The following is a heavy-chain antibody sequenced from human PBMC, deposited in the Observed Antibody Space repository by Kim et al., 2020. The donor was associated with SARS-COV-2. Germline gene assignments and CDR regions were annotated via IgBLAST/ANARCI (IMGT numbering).Heavy chain of an antibody. J-gene: IGHJ6*02. Sequence: SETLSLTCTVSGGSISSYYWSWIRQPPGKGLEWIGYIYYSGSTNYNPSLKSRVTISVDTSKNQFSLKLSSVTAADTAVYYCARGASGSYSTRANYYYGMDVWGQGTTVTVSS. V-gene: IGHV4-59*01. D-gene: IGHD1-26*01. CDR1: GGSISSYY. CDR3: ARGASGSYSTRANYYYGMDV. CDR2: IYYSGST.